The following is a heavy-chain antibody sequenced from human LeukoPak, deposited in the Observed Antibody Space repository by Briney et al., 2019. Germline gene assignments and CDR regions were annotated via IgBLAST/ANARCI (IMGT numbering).Heavy chain of an antibody. Sequence: PSQTLSLTCSVSGASVGTTAYFWNWIRQPAGEGLEWIGRIYASGNTHYNPSLKSRVTISADTSKDQFSLKLASVTAADTAVYYCATGYSSTWYYFDYWGQGTLVTVSS. D-gene: IGHD6-13*01. V-gene: IGHV4-61*02. J-gene: IGHJ4*02. CDR1: GASVGTTAYF. CDR3: ATGYSSTWYYFDY. CDR2: IYASGNT.